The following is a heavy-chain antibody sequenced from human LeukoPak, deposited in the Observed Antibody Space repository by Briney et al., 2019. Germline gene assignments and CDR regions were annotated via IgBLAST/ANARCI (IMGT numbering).Heavy chain of an antibody. V-gene: IGHV3-23*01. CDR3: AKSLGSSGWYLWDAFDI. D-gene: IGHD6-19*01. J-gene: IGHJ3*02. CDR1: GFTFSSYA. Sequence: PGGSLRLSCAASGFTFSSYAMSWVRQAPGKGLEWVSAISGSGGSTYYADSVKGRFTISRDNSKNTLYLQMNSLRAEDTAVYYCAKSLGSSGWYLWDAFDIWGQGTMVTVSS. CDR2: ISGSGGST.